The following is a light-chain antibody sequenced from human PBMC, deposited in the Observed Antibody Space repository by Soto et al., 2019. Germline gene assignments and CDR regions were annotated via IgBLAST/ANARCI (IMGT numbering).Light chain of an antibody. CDR1: QGLNRN. Sequence: EIIMSMSLATLSVSTGETATLSCRTSQGLNRNLAWYQQKLGQAPRVLIYGASTRATGIPARFSGSGSGTEFILTISSLQSEDFTVYYCHEYNTWPWTFGQGTNVDIK. CDR2: GAS. CDR3: HEYNTWPWT. V-gene: IGKV3-15*01. J-gene: IGKJ1*01.